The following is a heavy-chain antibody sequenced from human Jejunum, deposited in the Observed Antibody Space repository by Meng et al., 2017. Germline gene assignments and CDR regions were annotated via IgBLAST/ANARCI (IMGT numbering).Heavy chain of an antibody. V-gene: IGHV3-23*01. J-gene: IGHJ5*01. CDR2: ILDRDGNT. D-gene: IGHD3-10*01. CDR1: VFSFSDQS. CDR3: ANRAWLES. Sequence: VQQIGDGGGLVQPGGSLGLSWSASVFSFSDQSMSWVRQAPGKGLEWVSVILDRDGNTYYADSVKGRFTISRDNSRNTLYLQMSSLRVDDTAVYHCANRAWLESWGQGTLVTVSS.